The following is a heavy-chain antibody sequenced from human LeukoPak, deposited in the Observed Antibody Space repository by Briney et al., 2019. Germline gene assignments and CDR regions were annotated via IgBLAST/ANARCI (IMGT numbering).Heavy chain of an antibody. CDR2: MNPNSGNT. D-gene: IGHD1-26*01. V-gene: IGHV1-8*01. CDR3: ARSYSGSYFMETTDY. CDR1: GDTIRNYA. Sequence: ASVKVSCKASGDTIRNYAISWLRQATGQGLEWMGWMNPNSGNTGYAQKFQGRVTITRNTSISTAYMELSSLRSEDTAVYYCARSYSGSYFMETTDYWGQGTLVTVSS. J-gene: IGHJ4*02.